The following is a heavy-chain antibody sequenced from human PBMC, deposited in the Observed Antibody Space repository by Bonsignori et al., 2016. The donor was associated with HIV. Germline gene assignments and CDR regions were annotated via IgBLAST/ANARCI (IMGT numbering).Heavy chain of an antibody. D-gene: IGHD3-10*01. Sequence: VRQAPGKGLEWVSFIRYDGSYKYYADSVKGRFTISRDNSKDTLYLQMNSLRAEDTAMYYCAKDSVVLPIHYASGSIEYWGQGTLVTVSS. CDR3: AKDSVVLPIHYASGSIEY. V-gene: IGHV3-30*02. CDR2: IRYDGSYK. J-gene: IGHJ4*02.